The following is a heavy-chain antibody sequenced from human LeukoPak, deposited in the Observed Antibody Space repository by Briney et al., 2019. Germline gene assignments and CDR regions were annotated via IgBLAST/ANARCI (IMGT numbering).Heavy chain of an antibody. CDR3: ARASGPFDY. D-gene: IGHD6-19*01. CDR1: GVIFSTYG. CDR2: IWHDGSNK. J-gene: IGHJ4*02. Sequence: GGSLRLSCAASGVIFSTYGIHWVRQAPGKGLEWVAVIWHDGSNKYYADSVKGGFTISRDNSKNTLYLQMNSLRAEDTAVYYCARASGPFDYWGQGTLVTVSS. V-gene: IGHV3-33*01.